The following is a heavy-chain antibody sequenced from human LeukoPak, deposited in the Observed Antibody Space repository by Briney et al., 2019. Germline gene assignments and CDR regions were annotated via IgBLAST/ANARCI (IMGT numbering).Heavy chain of an antibody. J-gene: IGHJ4*02. D-gene: IGHD4-17*01. CDR1: GFSFSSYA. Sequence: GGSLRLSCATSGFSFSSYAMSWVRQAPGKGLEWVSAMSSSDDGRYYAASVRGRFTISRDTSRSTLYLQMNSLRAEDAAVYYCAKDGLVYYGDYFDYWGQGTLVTVSS. CDR2: MSSSDDGR. CDR3: AKDGLVYYGDYFDY. V-gene: IGHV3-23*01.